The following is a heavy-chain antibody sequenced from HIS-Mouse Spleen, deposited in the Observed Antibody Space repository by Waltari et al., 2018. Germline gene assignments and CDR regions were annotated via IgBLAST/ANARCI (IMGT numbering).Heavy chain of an antibody. CDR2: ISYDGGNN. CDR3: AKDTSGGYSDY. J-gene: IGHJ4*02. CDR1: GFTFSSYG. Sequence: QVQLVESGGGVVQPGRSLRLSCAASGFTFSSYGMLWVRPGPGKGLEWVAVISYDGGNNYYADSVKGRFAGSRDNSKNTLCLQMNSLRAEDTAVYYCAKDTSGGYSDYWGQGTLVTVSS. V-gene: IGHV3-30*18. D-gene: IGHD1-26*01.